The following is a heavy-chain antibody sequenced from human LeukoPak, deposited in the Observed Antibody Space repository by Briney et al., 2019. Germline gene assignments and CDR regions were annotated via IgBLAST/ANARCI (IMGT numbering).Heavy chain of an antibody. CDR2: IYYSGST. D-gene: IGHD5-12*01. CDR3: ARDRSLSSGYDPPDY. V-gene: IGHV4-39*07. CDR1: GGSISSSSYY. J-gene: IGHJ4*02. Sequence: PSETLSLTCTVSGGSISSSSYYWGWIRQPPGKGLEWIGSIYYSGSTYYNPSLKSRVTISVDTSKNQFSLKLSSVTAADTAVYYCARDRSLSSGYDPPDYWGQGTLVTVSS.